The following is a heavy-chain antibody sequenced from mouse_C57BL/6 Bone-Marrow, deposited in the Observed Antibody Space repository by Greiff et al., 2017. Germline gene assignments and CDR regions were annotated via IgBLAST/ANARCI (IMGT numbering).Heavy chain of an antibody. D-gene: IGHD1-1*01. V-gene: IGHV1-81*01. CDR3: ARGSSSFDY. Sequence: VKVVESGAELARPGASVKLSCKASGYTFTSYGISWVKQRTGQGLEWIGEIYPRSGNTYYNEKFKGKATLTADKSSSTAYMELRSLTSEDSAVYFCARGSSSFDYWGQGTTLTVSS. CDR2: IYPRSGNT. J-gene: IGHJ2*01. CDR1: GYTFTSYG.